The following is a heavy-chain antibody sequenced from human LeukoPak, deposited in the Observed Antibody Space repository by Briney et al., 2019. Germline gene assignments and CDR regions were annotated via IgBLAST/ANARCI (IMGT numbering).Heavy chain of an antibody. Sequence: PGGSLRLSCSASGFTFSSYVMFWVRQAPGKGLEYVSAVSSIGGSTYYADSVKGRFTISRDNSKNTLYLQMISLRPGDTAVYYCVKEGNGAFDIWGQGTMVTVSS. CDR2: VSSIGGST. CDR1: GFTFSSYV. CDR3: VKEGNGAFDI. V-gene: IGHV3-64D*09. J-gene: IGHJ3*02. D-gene: IGHD2-8*01.